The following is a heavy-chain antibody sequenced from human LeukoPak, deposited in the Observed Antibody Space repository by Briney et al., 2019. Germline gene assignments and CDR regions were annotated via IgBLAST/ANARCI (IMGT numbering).Heavy chain of an antibody. CDR1: GFSVSRNY. J-gene: IGHJ4*02. Sequence: GGSLRLSCAASGFSVSRNYMTWVRQAPGKGLEWVSVIYSGGRTDYADSVKGRFTISRDSSKNTLYLQMNSLRAEDTAVYYCTRDVIRGTNQGYGGQGTLVTVSA. D-gene: IGHD3-10*01. CDR2: IYSGGRT. CDR3: TRDVIRGTNQGY. V-gene: IGHV3-66*02.